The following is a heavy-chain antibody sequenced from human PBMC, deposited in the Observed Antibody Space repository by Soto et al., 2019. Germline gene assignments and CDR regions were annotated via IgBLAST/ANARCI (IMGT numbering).Heavy chain of an antibody. CDR3: ARLACNDGSCYSISPPFDH. D-gene: IGHD2-15*01. J-gene: IGHJ4*02. CDR1: GGTFSSYA. Sequence: QVQLVQSGAEVKKPGSSVNVSCKASGGTFSSYAISWVRQAPGQGLEWMGGIIPIFGTANYAQKFQGRVTITADESTSQAYVELSSLRSEDTAVYYCARLACNDGSCYSISPPFDHWGQGTLVTVSS. CDR2: IIPIFGTA. V-gene: IGHV1-69*12.